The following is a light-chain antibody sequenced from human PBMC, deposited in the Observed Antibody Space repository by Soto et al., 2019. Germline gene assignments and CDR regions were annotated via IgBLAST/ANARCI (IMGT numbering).Light chain of an antibody. J-gene: IGKJ5*01. V-gene: IGKV1-33*01. CDR2: DAS. CDR1: QDISNH. Sequence: DLQMTQSPSSLSASVGDRVTITCQASQDISNHLNWYQQKPGKAPKLLIYDASNLETGVPSRFSGSGSGTDFTVTISSLQPEDFATYSYQQYYNLPITFGQGTRLETK. CDR3: QQYYNLPIT.